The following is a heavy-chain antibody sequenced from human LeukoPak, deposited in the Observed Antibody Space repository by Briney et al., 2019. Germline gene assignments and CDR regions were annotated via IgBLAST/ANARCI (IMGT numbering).Heavy chain of an antibody. CDR3: AKCGSSGCHLIDY. V-gene: IGHV3-30*18. CDR1: GFTFSTHG. D-gene: IGHD5-12*01. CDR2: ISYEGSNK. J-gene: IGHJ4*02. Sequence: GKSLRLSCAASGFTFSTHGFHWVRQAPGKGLEWMAIISYEGSNKFYADSVKGRFTISRDNSKNLLFLQINSLRAEDTAVYYCAKCGSSGCHLIDYWGQGTLVTVSS.